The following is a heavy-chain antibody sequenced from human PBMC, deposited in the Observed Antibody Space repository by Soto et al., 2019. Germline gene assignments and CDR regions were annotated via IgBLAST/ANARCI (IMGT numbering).Heavy chain of an antibody. CDR3: ARDLITMVRGFNDAFDI. D-gene: IGHD3-10*01. Sequence: GGSLRLSCAASGFTFSSYGMHWVRQAPGKGLEWVAVIWYDGSNKYYADSVKGRFTISRDNSKNTLYLQMNSLRAEDTAVYYCARDLITMVRGFNDAFDIWGQGTMVTVSS. J-gene: IGHJ3*02. CDR1: GFTFSSYG. CDR2: IWYDGSNK. V-gene: IGHV3-33*01.